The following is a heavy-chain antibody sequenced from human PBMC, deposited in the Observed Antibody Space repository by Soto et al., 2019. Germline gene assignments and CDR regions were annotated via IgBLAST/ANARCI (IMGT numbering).Heavy chain of an antibody. CDR3: AKRLGDSRSGSFRWLDS. V-gene: IGHV3-23*01. D-gene: IGHD6-13*01. CDR1: GFTFSSYA. J-gene: IGHJ5*01. Sequence: EVQLLESGGGLVQPGGSLRLSCAASGFTFSSYAMSWVRQAPGKGLEWVATTSGSGAGTYYADSVKGRFSISRDNSKNTLRLQMNSVRAEDTAVYYCAKRLGDSRSGSFRWLDSGGRGTLVTVSS. CDR2: TSGSGAGT.